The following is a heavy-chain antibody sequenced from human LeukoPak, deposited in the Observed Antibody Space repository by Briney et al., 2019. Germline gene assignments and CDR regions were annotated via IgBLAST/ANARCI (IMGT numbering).Heavy chain of an antibody. Sequence: SETLSLTCTVSGGSISNYYWSWIRQPPGEGLEWIGFISYTGSTNYNPSLKSRVAVSVDTSRNQFSLKVTSVTAADTAVYYCARTIKSGNYYWFDPWGQGTLVTVSS. J-gene: IGHJ5*02. D-gene: IGHD1-26*01. CDR3: ARTIKSGNYYWFDP. CDR1: GGSISNYY. V-gene: IGHV4-59*01. CDR2: ISYTGST.